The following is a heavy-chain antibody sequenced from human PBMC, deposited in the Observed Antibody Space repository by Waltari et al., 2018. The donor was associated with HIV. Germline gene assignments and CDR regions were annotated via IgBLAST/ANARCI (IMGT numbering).Heavy chain of an antibody. D-gene: IGHD3-10*01. V-gene: IGHV4-34*01. CDR3: ARSRGLIKWNRYFDS. J-gene: IGHJ3*02. Sequence: QLQQWRAGLLKPSETLSLTCAAYGRSLSAPSWTWIRQPPGMGLEWMGEINDSEYTNYNPSLRSRLTISLDASKNQFSLKMTAVTAADTAVYYCARSRGLIKWNRYFDSWAQGTMVSVSS. CDR1: GRSLSAPS. CDR2: INDSEYT.